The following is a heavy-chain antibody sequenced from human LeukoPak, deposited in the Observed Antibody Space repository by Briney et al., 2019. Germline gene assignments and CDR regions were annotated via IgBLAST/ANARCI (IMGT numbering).Heavy chain of an antibody. CDR1: GYTLTELS. CDR2: FDPEDGET. J-gene: IGHJ4*02. D-gene: IGHD3-3*01. V-gene: IGHV1-24*01. Sequence: ASVKVSCKVSGYTLTELSMHWVRQAPGQGLEWMGGFDPEDGETIYAQKFQGRVTMTEDTSTDTAYMELSSLRSEDTAVYHCATLRKIYDFWSGYYDLLDFDYWGQGTLVTVSS. CDR3: ATLRKIYDFWSGYYDLLDFDY.